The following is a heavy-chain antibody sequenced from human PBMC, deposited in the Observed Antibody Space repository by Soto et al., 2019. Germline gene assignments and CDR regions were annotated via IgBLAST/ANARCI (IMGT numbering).Heavy chain of an antibody. CDR1: GYTFTSCG. J-gene: IGHJ4*02. Sequence: ASVKVSCKASGYTFTSCGIGWVRRAPGQGLEWMGWISAYNGNTIYAQEFQGRVTMTTDTSTSTAYMELGTLRSDDTAMYYCARLSGCGGGSCYLPDYWAQGTLVNVSS. V-gene: IGHV1-18*01. CDR3: ARLSGCGGGSCYLPDY. D-gene: IGHD2-15*01. CDR2: ISAYNGNT.